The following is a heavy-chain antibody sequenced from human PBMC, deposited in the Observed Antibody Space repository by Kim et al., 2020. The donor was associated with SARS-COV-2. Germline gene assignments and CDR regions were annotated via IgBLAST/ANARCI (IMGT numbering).Heavy chain of an antibody. D-gene: IGHD6-6*01. CDR3: ARDGSIFGYVKPHYGMDV. Sequence: KGRFTNSEDNAKNSLYLQMNSLGAEDTAVYYCARDGSIFGYVKPHYGMDVWGQGTTVTVSS. J-gene: IGHJ6*02. V-gene: IGHV3-11*04.